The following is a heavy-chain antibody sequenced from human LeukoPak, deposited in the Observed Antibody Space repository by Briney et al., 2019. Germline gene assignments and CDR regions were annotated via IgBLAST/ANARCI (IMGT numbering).Heavy chain of an antibody. CDR2: IYSGGST. D-gene: IGHD1-14*01. J-gene: IGHJ4*02. CDR3: AYNCGPYYFNY. V-gene: IGHV3-66*01. Sequence: GGSLRLSCAASGFTVSSNYMSWVRQAPGKGLEWVSVIYSGGSTYYADSVKGRFTISRDNSKNTLYLQMNSLRAEDTAVYYCAYNCGPYYFNYWGQGTLVTVSS. CDR1: GFTVSSNY.